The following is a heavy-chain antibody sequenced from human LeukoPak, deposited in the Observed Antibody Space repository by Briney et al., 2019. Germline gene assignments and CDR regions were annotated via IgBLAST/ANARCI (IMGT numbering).Heavy chain of an antibody. V-gene: IGHV1-2*02. J-gene: IGHJ4*02. CDR3: PRGGSGSFDY. CDR1: GYTFTGYH. CDR2: INHNSGCT. D-gene: IGHD3-10*01. Sequence: ASVKVSCKASGYTFTGYHMHWVRQAPGQGLEGMGWINHNSGCTNFPQKFQGRVTMPMDTSISKAYIELNEQRSDDTAGYVCPRGGSGSFDYWGQGTLVTVSS.